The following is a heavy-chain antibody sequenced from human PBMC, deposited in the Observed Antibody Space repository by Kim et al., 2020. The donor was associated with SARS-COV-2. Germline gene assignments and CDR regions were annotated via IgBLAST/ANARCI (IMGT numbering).Heavy chain of an antibody. D-gene: IGHD6-19*01. V-gene: IGHV4-34*01. CDR2: INHSGST. CDR3: ARSSGCFDY. Sequence: SETLSLTCAVYGGSFSGYYWSWIRQPPGKGLEWIGEINHSGSTNYNPSLKSRVTISVDTSKNQFSLKLSSVTAADTAVYYCARSSGCFDYWGQGTLVTVS. CDR1: GGSFSGYY. J-gene: IGHJ4*02.